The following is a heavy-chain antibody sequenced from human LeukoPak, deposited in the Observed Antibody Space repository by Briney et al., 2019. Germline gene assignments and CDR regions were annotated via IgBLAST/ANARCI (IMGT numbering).Heavy chain of an antibody. J-gene: IGHJ3*02. V-gene: IGHV4-38-2*02. Sequence: SDTLSLTCTVSGDFISSSFFWVWLRQTPGNGLQWIGSLYSTGTTYSKPSLAGRVTMSIDSSKNQLSLNLRSVTAADTAVYYCATPWSVTNTRRFAIWGQGSRVTVSS. CDR3: ATPWSVTNTRRFAI. CDR2: LYSTGTT. CDR1: GDFISSSFF. D-gene: IGHD4-17*01.